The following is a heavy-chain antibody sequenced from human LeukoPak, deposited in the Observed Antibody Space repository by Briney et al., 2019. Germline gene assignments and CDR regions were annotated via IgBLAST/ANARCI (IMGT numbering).Heavy chain of an antibody. D-gene: IGHD6-13*01. Sequence: GGSLRLSCAASGFTFSSFAMSWVRQAPGKGLEWVSGISGSGASTYYADSVKGRFTISRDNSQNTLYLQMNSLRAEDTAIYYCAKARAGDITAAFNYWGQGTLVAVSS. J-gene: IGHJ4*02. CDR2: ISGSGAST. CDR1: GFTFSSFA. CDR3: AKARAGDITAAFNY. V-gene: IGHV3-23*01.